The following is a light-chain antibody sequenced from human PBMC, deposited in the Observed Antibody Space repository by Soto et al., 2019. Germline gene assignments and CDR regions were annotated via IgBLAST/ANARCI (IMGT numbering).Light chain of an antibody. CDR1: QSITNY. V-gene: IGKV1-39*01. J-gene: IGKJ2*01. Sequence: DIQVTQAPSSLSASVGDRVTISCRTRQSITNYLNWYQQKPSKAPKLLISVAASLQSGVPSRFSGRGSGTEFTLTISSLQPEDCATYYCQQSSSTPYTFGQGTKVEIK. CDR2: VAA. CDR3: QQSSSTPYT.